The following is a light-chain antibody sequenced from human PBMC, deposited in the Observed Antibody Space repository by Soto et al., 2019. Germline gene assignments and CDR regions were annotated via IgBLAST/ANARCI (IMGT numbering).Light chain of an antibody. CDR1: QTVSSY. Sequence: EVVLTQSPATLSLSPGDRATLSCRASQTVSSYLAWYQQKPGQAPRLLIYDASNRATGIPARFSGSGSGTDFTLTISSLEPEDFAVYCCQQRSNWPPITFGQGTRLDIK. J-gene: IGKJ5*01. CDR2: DAS. CDR3: QQRSNWPPIT. V-gene: IGKV3-11*01.